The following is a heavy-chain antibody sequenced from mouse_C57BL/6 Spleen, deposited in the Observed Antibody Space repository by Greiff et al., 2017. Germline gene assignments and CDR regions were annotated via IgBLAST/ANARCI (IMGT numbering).Heavy chain of an antibody. J-gene: IGHJ2*01. CDR2: ISSGSSTI. CDR3: ARGRPSSYYFDY. V-gene: IGHV5-17*01. CDR1: GFTFSDYG. Sequence: EVKVEESGGGLVKPGGSLKLSCAASGFTFSDYGMHWVRQAPEKGLEWVAYISSGSSTIYYADTVKGRFTISRDTAKNTLCLQMTSLRAEDTARYYCARGRPSSYYFDYWGQGTTLTVSS.